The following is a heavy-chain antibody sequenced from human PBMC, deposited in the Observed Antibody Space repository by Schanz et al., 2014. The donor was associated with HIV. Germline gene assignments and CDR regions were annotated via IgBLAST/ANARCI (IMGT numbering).Heavy chain of an antibody. J-gene: IGHJ2*01. CDR2: ISSSSTTI. CDR3: ARGATTYSSGYYYPDY. Sequence: EVQLVESGGGLVQPGGSLRLSCAVSGFTFSSYSMNWVRQAPGKGLEWVSYISSSSTTIYYADSVKGRFTISRDNAKNSLYLQMNSLRDEDTAVYYCARGATTYSSGYYYPDYWGRGTLVTVSS. V-gene: IGHV3-48*02. D-gene: IGHD3-22*01. CDR1: GFTFSSYS.